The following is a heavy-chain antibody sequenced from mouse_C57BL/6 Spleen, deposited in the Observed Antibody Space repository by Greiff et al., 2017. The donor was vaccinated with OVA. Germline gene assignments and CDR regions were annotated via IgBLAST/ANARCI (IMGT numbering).Heavy chain of an antibody. D-gene: IGHD2-2*01. J-gene: IGHJ1*03. CDR3: ARGSTMVRGYFDV. CDR2: IDPNSGGT. Sequence: VKLQQPGAELVKPGASVKLSCKASGYTFTSYWMHWVKQRPGRGLEWIGRIDPNSGGTKYNEKFKSKATLTVDKPSSTAYMQLSSLTSEDSAVYYCARGSTMVRGYFDVWGTGTTVTVSS. V-gene: IGHV1-72*01. CDR1: GYTFTSYW.